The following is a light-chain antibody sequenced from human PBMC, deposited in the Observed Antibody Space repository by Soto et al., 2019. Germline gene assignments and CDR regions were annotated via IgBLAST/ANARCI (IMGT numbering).Light chain of an antibody. CDR2: EVN. V-gene: IGLV2-14*01. CDR1: NSDIGTYNY. Sequence: QSALSHPASVSGSPGQSITITCTVTNSDIGTYNYVSWSQQHPGKAPKLMIYEVNNRPSGVSNRFSGSKSGNTASLTFSGLQAEYEADYYCSTYTSSSTYVFVTGTKVTLL. J-gene: IGLJ1*01. CDR3: STYTSSSTYV.